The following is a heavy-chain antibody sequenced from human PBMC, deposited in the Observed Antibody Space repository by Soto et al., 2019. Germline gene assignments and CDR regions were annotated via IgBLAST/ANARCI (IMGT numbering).Heavy chain of an antibody. J-gene: IGHJ6*02. V-gene: IGHV3-30*03. Sequence: PGGSLRLSCAASGFTFSSYGMHWVRQAPGKGLEWVAVISYDGSNKYYADSVKGRFTISRDNSKNTLYLQMNSLRAEDTAVYYCARGRAVTTYYYYGMDVWGQGTTVTVSS. CDR1: GFTFSSYG. CDR3: ARGRAVTTYYYYGMDV. CDR2: ISYDGSNK. D-gene: IGHD4-4*01.